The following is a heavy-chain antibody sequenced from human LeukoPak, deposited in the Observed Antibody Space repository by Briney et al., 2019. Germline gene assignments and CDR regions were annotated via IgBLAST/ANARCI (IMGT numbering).Heavy chain of an antibody. CDR3: ARAHEQQLVLTYFDY. CDR2: INPNSGGT. Sequence: ASVKVSCKASGYTFTSYAMNWVRQAPGQGLEWMGWINPNSGGTNCAQKFQGWVTMTRDTSISTAYMELSRLRSDDTAVYYCARAHEQQLVLTYFDYWGQGTLVTVSS. V-gene: IGHV1-2*04. CDR1: GYTFTSYA. D-gene: IGHD6-13*01. J-gene: IGHJ4*02.